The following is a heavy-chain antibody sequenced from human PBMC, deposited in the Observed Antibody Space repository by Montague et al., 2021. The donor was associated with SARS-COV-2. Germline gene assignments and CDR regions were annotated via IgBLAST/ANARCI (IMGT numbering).Heavy chain of an antibody. Sequence: TLSLTCTVPGGSISSGSHYWSRIRQPAGKGLECIGRIYTSGSTNYNPSLKSRVTISVDTSKNQFSLKLSSVTAADTAVYYCARVVGFDFDYWGQGTLVTVSS. J-gene: IGHJ4*02. CDR3: ARVVGFDFDY. D-gene: IGHD2-21*01. V-gene: IGHV4-61*02. CDR2: IYTSGST. CDR1: GGSISSGSHY.